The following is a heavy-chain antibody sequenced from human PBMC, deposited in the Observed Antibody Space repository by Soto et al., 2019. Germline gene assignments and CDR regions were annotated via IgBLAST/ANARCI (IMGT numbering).Heavy chain of an antibody. Sequence: SETLSLTCTVSGGSISSYYWSWIRQPPGKGLEWIGYIYYSGSTNYNPSLKSRVTISVDTSKNQFSLKLSSVTAADTAVYYCARGGYCSGGSCYSDYYYYMDVWGKGTTVTVSS. CDR1: GGSISSYY. J-gene: IGHJ6*03. D-gene: IGHD2-15*01. CDR2: IYYSGST. CDR3: ARGGYCSGGSCYSDYYYYMDV. V-gene: IGHV4-59*01.